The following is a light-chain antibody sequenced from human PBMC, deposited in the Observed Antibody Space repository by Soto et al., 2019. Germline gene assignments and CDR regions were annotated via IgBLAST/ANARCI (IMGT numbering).Light chain of an antibody. CDR2: DVS. V-gene: IGLV2-11*01. CDR1: SSDVGGYNY. Sequence: QSVLTQPRSVSGSPGQSVTISCTGTSSDVGGYNYVSWYQQHPGKAPKLMIYDVSKRPSGVPDRFSGSKSGNTASLTISGLQAEDEADYYCCSYAGTRVFGTGTKLTVL. J-gene: IGLJ1*01. CDR3: CSYAGTRV.